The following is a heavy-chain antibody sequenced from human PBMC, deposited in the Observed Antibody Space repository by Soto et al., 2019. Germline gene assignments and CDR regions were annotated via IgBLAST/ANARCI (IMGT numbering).Heavy chain of an antibody. CDR3: ARVEDYYDSSGPDY. CDR1: GYTFTSYG. V-gene: IGHV1-18*01. J-gene: IGHJ4*02. CDR2: ISAYNGNT. D-gene: IGHD3-22*01. Sequence: GASVKVSCKASGYTFTSYGISWVRQAPGQGLKWMGWISAYNGNTNYAQKLQGRVTMTTDTSTSTAYMELRSLRSDDTAVYYCARVEDYYDSSGPDYWGQGTLVTVSS.